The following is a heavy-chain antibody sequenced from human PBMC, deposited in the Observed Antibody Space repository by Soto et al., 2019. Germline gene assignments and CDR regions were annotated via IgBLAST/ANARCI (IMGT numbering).Heavy chain of an antibody. D-gene: IGHD1-26*01. CDR1: CGSISSYY. CDR2: IYYSGST. J-gene: IGHJ4*02. V-gene: IGHV4-59*08. Sequence: SETLSLTCTVSCGSISSYYWSWIRQPPGKGLEWIGYIYYSGSTNYNPSLKSRVTISVDTSKNQFSLKLSSVTAADTAVYYCARSPRLVGASFVVYWGQGTLVTVSS. CDR3: ARSPRLVGASFVVY.